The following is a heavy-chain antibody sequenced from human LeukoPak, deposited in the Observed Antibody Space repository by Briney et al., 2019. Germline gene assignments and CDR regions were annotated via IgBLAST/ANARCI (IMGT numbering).Heavy chain of an antibody. V-gene: IGHV4-30-4*07. CDR3: ARGDSGYQPFDY. D-gene: IGHD5-12*01. CDR1: VGSISSGGYS. CDR2: IYYSGST. J-gene: IGHJ4*02. Sequence: PSQTLSLTCAVSVGSISSGGYSWSWIRQPPGKGLESIGYIYYSGSTYYNPSLKSRVTISVDTSKNQFSLKLSSVTAADTAVYYCARGDSGYQPFDYWGQGTLVTVSS.